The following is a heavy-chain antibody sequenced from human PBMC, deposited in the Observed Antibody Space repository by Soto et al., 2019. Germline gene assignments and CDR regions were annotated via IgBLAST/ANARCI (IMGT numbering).Heavy chain of an antibody. V-gene: IGHV3-74*01. Sequence: PGGSLRLSCAASGFTFSSYWMHWVRQAPGKGLVWVSRINSDGSSTSYADSVKGRFTISRDNAKNTLYLQMNSLRAEDTAVYYCARVPYSSSTYNWFDPWGQGTLVTVSS. D-gene: IGHD6-13*01. J-gene: IGHJ5*02. CDR1: GFTFSSYW. CDR2: INSDGSST. CDR3: ARVPYSSSTYNWFDP.